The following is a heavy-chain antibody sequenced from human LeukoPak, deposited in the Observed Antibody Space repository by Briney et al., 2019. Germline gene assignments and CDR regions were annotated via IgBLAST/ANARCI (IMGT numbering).Heavy chain of an antibody. CDR1: GFTFSSYA. Sequence: GRSLRLSCAASGFTFSSYAMHWVRQAPGKGLEWVGRVKSYNAGGTTHYAAPVKGRFIISRDDSKNMLYLQMDSLKTEDTAVYYCTLIQGWGAGSYFLDYWGQGALVTVSS. V-gene: IGHV3-15*01. J-gene: IGHJ4*02. D-gene: IGHD3-10*01. CDR2: VKSYNAGGTT. CDR3: TLIQGWGAGSYFLDY.